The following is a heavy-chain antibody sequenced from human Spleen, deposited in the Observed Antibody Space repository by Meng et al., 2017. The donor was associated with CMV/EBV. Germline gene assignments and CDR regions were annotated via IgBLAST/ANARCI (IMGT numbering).Heavy chain of an antibody. Sequence: GESLKISCAASGFTFSSYSMNWVRQAPGKGLEWVANIKQDGSAKYYVDSVKGRFTISRDNAKSSLYLQMNSLRAEDTAVYYCARPGAYAYGMDVWGQGTTVTVSS. V-gene: IGHV3-7*01. D-gene: IGHD2-2*01. J-gene: IGHJ6*02. CDR1: GFTFSSYS. CDR2: IKQDGSAK. CDR3: ARPGAYAYGMDV.